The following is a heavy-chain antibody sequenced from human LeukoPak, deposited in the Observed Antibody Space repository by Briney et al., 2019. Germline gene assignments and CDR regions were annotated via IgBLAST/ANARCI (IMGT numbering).Heavy chain of an antibody. V-gene: IGHV4-34*01. J-gene: IGHJ4*02. Sequence: PSETLSLTCAVYGGSLSGYYWSWIRQPPGKGLEWIGYIYHSGSTYYNPSLKSRVTISVDRSKNQFSLKLSSVTAADTAVYYCARGGYGSGSYYNPYFDYWGQGTLVTVSS. D-gene: IGHD3-10*01. CDR1: GGSLSGYY. CDR3: ARGGYGSGSYYNPYFDY. CDR2: IYHSGST.